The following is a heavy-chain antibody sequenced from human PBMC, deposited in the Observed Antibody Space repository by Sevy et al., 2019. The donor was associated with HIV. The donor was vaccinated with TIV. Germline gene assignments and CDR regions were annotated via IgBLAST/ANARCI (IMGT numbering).Heavy chain of an antibody. CDR1: GFTFSSYG. J-gene: IGHJ3*02. CDR3: AKAKRWLQLGAFDI. CDR2: ISYDGSNK. D-gene: IGHD5-12*01. V-gene: IGHV3-30*18. Sequence: GGSLRLSCAASGFTFSSYGMHWVRQAPGKGLEWVAVISYDGSNKYYADSVKGRFTISRDNSKNTLYLQMNSLRAEDTTVYYCAKAKRWLQLGAFDIWGQGTMVTVSS.